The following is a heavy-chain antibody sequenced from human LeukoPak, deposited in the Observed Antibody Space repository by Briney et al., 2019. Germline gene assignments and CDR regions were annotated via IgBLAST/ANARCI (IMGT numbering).Heavy chain of an antibody. J-gene: IGHJ3*02. CDR3: ARDLESVVATISGAFDI. CDR2: ISYDGSNK. V-gene: IGHV3-30*04. CDR1: GFTFCSYA. D-gene: IGHD5-12*01. Sequence: GGSLRLSCAASGFTFCSYAMHGARPAPGKGLECGAVISYDGSNKYYAHSVKSRFTISKDKSKITLYLQMNSLRAEDTAVYYCARDLESVVATISGAFDIWGQRKMVTVSS.